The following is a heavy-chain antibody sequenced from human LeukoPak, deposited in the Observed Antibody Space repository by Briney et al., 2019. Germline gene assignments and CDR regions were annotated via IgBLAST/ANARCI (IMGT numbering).Heavy chain of an antibody. CDR1: GYSISSGYY. CDR3: ARGEVPAAINYFDY. V-gene: IGHV4-38-2*01. CDR2: IYHCGST. D-gene: IGHD2-2*01. Sequence: PSETLSLTCAVSGYSISSGYYWGWIRQAPGKGLEWIGSIYHCGSTYHNPSLKSRVTITVDTSKTQFSLKLSSVTAADTSVYYCARGEVPAAINYFDYWGQGTLVTVSS. J-gene: IGHJ4*02.